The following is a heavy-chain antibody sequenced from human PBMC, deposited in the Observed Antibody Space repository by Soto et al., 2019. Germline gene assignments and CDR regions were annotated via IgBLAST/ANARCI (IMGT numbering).Heavy chain of an antibody. Sequence: PSETLSLTCTVSGGSISSDYWSWIRQPPGKGLEWIGYIYYSGSTNYKSSLKSRVTISVDTSKNQFSLKLSSVTAADTAVYYCARNNGRENYYDSSGYWYYFDYWGQGTLVTVS. CDR2: IYYSGST. J-gene: IGHJ4*02. V-gene: IGHV4-59*01. CDR3: ARNNGRENYYDSSGYWYYFDY. CDR1: GGSISSDY. D-gene: IGHD3-22*01.